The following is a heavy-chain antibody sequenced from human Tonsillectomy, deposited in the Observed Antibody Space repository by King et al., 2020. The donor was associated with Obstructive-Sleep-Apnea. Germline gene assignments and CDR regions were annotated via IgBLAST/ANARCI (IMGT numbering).Heavy chain of an antibody. CDR2: ISWSRGNV. CDR3: TIDMFY. Sequence: VQLVESGGGLVQPGRSLRLSCATSGITFNTSAMHLVRQAPGKGLEWVSGISWSRGNVGYADSVKGRFIISKDDTKNSLFLQMNGLRTEDTALYFCTIDMFYWGQGTLVTVSS. J-gene: IGHJ4*02. D-gene: IGHD3-10*02. V-gene: IGHV3-9*01. CDR1: GITFNTSA.